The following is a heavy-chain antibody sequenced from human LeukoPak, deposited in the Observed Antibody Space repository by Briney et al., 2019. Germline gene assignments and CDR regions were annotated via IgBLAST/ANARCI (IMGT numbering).Heavy chain of an antibody. D-gene: IGHD5-12*01. J-gene: IGHJ4*02. Sequence: GASVKVSCKASGDTFSSYAISWVRQAPGQGLEWMGGIIPIFGTANYAQKFQGRVTITADESTSTAYMELSSLRSEDTAVYYCARGNSGYDYDSFDYWGQGTLVTVSS. V-gene: IGHV1-69*13. CDR2: IIPIFGTA. CDR3: ARGNSGYDYDSFDY. CDR1: GDTFSSYA.